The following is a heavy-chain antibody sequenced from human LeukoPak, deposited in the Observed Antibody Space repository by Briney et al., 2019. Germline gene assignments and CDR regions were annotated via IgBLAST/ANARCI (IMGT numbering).Heavy chain of an antibody. CDR3: ARGHCTNGVCYKGGYNWFDP. D-gene: IGHD2-8*01. V-gene: IGHV4-39*07. Sequence: SETLSLICTVSGGSISSSSYYWGWIRQPPGKGLEWIGSIYYSGSTYYNPSLKSRVTISVDTSKNQFSLKLSSVTAADTAVYYCARGHCTNGVCYKGGYNWFDPWGQGTLVTVSS. CDR1: GGSISSSSYY. CDR2: IYYSGST. J-gene: IGHJ5*02.